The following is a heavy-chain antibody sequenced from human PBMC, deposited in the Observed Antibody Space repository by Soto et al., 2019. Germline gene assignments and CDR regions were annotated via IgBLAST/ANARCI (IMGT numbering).Heavy chain of an antibody. CDR2: IWYDGSNK. V-gene: IGHV3-33*01. Sequence: HPGGSLRLSCAASGFTFSSYGMHWVRQAPGKGLEWVAVIWYDGSNKYYADSVKGRFTISRDNSKNTLYLQMNSLRAEDTAVYYCARASIDRSHDYWGQGTLVTVSS. CDR3: ARASIDRSHDY. CDR1: GFTFSSYG. J-gene: IGHJ4*02. D-gene: IGHD3-9*01.